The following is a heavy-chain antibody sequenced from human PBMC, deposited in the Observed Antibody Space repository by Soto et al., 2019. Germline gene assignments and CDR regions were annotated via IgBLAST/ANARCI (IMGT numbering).Heavy chain of an antibody. D-gene: IGHD1-1*01. CDR1: GFLFSRFG. CDR2: IVNHGGRK. V-gene: IGHV3-33*01. J-gene: IGHJ4*02. Sequence: QVQLVESGGGVVQPGTSLRLSCAASGFLFSRFGMQWVRQAPGKGLEWVAVIVNHGGRKDYADSGRGRFTIPRDNSRNTLFMEMSSLRVEDTAIYYCARDDEYDDNGLDYWGQGTLVTVSS. CDR3: ARDDEYDDNGLDY.